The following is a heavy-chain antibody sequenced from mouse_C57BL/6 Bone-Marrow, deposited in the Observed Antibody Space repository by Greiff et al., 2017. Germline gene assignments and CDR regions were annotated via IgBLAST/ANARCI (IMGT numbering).Heavy chain of an antibody. Sequence: VQLQQPGAELVMPGASVKLSCKASGYTFTSYWMHWVKQRPGQGLEWIGEIDPSDSYTNYNQKFTGKSTLTVDKSSSTAYMQLSSLTSEDSAVYYCARYDYGSGMDYWGQGTSVTVSS. V-gene: IGHV1-69*01. CDR2: IDPSDSYT. J-gene: IGHJ4*01. CDR1: GYTFTSYW. CDR3: ARYDYGSGMDY. D-gene: IGHD1-1*01.